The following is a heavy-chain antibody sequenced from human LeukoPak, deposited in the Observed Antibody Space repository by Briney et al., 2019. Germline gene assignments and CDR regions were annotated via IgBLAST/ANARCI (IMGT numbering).Heavy chain of an antibody. J-gene: IGHJ3*02. CDR3: ARGRDSSGYYYESPDAFDI. Sequence: GGSLRLSCAASGFTVSSDYMSWVRQAPGQGLEWVSVIYSGGSTYYADSVKGPFTISRDNSKHSLYLQIKSLGAEDTPVYYCARGRDSSGYYYESPDAFDIWGQGTMVTVSS. V-gene: IGHV3-53*01. CDR2: IYSGGST. CDR1: GFTVSSDY. D-gene: IGHD3-22*01.